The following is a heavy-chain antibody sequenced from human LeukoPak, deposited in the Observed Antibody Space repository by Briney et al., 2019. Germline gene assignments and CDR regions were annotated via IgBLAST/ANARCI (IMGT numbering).Heavy chain of an antibody. Sequence: SETLSLTCTVSGGSISSGDYYWSWIRQPPGKGLEWIGYIYYSGSTYYNPTLKSRVTISVDTSKSQFSLKLSSVTAADTAMYYCASLPRYCSGGTCRDTFDIWGQGTMVTVSS. CDR2: IYYSGST. CDR1: GGSISSGDYY. J-gene: IGHJ3*02. CDR3: ASLPRYCSGGTCRDTFDI. V-gene: IGHV4-30-4*08. D-gene: IGHD2-15*01.